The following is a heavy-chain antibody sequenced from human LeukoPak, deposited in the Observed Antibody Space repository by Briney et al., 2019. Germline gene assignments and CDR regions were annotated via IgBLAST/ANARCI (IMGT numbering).Heavy chain of an antibody. CDR2: IDPSDSST. V-gene: IGHV5-10-1*01. CDR1: GYNFGTYW. J-gene: IGHJ4*02. CDR3: ARLSDY. Sequence: GESLRISCKGSGYNFGTYWISWVRQMPGKGLEWMGKIDPSDSSTNYSPSFEGHVTISADKSANTAYLQWSSLKASDTAMYFCARLSDYWGQGTLVTASS.